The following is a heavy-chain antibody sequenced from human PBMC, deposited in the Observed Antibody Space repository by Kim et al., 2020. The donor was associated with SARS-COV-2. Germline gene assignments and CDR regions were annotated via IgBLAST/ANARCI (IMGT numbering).Heavy chain of an antibody. V-gene: IGHV3-21*01. J-gene: IGHJ6*02. CDR2: ISSSSSYI. CDR1: GFTFSSYS. Sequence: GGSLRLSCAASGFTFSSYSMNWVRQAPGKGLEWVSSISSSSSYIYYADSVKGRFTISRDNAKNSLYLQMNSLRAEDTAVYYCARDLSDYGDYEGAYRNYYYGMDVWGQGTTVTVSS. CDR3: ARDLSDYGDYEGAYRNYYYGMDV. D-gene: IGHD4-17*01.